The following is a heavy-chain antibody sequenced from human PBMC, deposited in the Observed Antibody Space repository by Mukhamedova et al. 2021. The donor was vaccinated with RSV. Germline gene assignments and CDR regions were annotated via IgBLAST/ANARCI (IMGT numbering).Heavy chain of an antibody. CDR3: VGLQGLGKCYFDF. Sequence: WEGLEWIATIFSGASGSTYYNPSLKSRVTISVDPSKNQFSLDLRSVTAADTAVYYCVGLQGLGKCYFDFLGQGSQVTFSA. J-gene: IGHJ4*02. CDR2: IFSGASGST. D-gene: IGHD3-22*01. V-gene: IGHV4-39*01.